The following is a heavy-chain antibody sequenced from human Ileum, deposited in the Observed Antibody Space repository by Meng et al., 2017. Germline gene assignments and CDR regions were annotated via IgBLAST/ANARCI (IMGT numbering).Heavy chain of an antibody. CDR3: ATLSYSSLGY. V-gene: IGHV3-11*01. Sequence: LWAYVGALVKPVGSRSLSCPASGITFSYYYMSWIRQAPGKGLAWVSYISNSGSNIYYVDSVKGRFTISRDNAKNSLYLQMNSLRAEDTAVYYCATLSYSSLGYWGQGTLVTVSS. J-gene: IGHJ4*02. CDR2: ISNSGSNI. CDR1: GITFSYYY. D-gene: IGHD1-26*01.